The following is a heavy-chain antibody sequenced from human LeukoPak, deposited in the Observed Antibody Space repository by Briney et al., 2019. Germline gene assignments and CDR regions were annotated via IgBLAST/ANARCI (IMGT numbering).Heavy chain of an antibody. CDR2: SNPNSGGT. Sequence: GASVKVSCKASVYTFTGYYMHWVRQAPGQGLEGMGWSNPNSGGTNYAQKFQGRVPMTRETTISTAYMELSTPRTDPTAVYYWARGGRQWLVHDAFDIWGQGTMVTVSS. CDR1: VYTFTGYY. D-gene: IGHD6-19*01. V-gene: IGHV1-2*02. CDR3: ARGGRQWLVHDAFDI. J-gene: IGHJ3*02.